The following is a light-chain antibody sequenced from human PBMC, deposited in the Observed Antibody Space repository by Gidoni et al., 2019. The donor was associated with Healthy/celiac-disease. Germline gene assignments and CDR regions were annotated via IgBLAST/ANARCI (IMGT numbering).Light chain of an antibody. CDR1: QSVSSN. CDR2: GAS. J-gene: IGKJ1*01. CDR3: QQYNNWPPMT. V-gene: IGKV3-15*01. Sequence: IVMTPSPATLPVSPGERATLSCRASQSVSSNLAWYQQKPGQAPWLLIYGASTRATGIPARFSGSGSGTEFTLNISSLQSEDFAVYYCQQYNNWPPMTFGQGTKVEIK.